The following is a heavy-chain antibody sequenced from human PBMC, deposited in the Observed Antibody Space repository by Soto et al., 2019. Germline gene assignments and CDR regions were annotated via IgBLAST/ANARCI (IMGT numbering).Heavy chain of an antibody. CDR1: GGTFSDCT. J-gene: IGHJ6*02. D-gene: IGHD1-1*01. CDR3: ARNGTLTGYSFGMDV. CDR2: IIPIFDTA. Sequence: ASVKVSCKASGGTFSDCTINWVRQAPGQRLEWMGGIIPIFDTANYAEKFQGRVTITADESTSTSYMEVSSLRSEDTAVYYCARNGTLTGYSFGMDVWGQGTMVTVSS. V-gene: IGHV1-69*13.